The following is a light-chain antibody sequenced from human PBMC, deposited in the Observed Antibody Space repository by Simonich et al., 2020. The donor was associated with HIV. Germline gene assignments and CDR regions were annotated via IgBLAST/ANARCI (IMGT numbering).Light chain of an antibody. CDR3: QQYYSTPPT. CDR1: RNVLYSSKNQNY. Sequence: DIVMTQSPDSLAVSLGERATFTCKSSRNVLYSSKNQNYLAGYHQKPGQPPKLLIYWAAARESGVPDRFSASGSGTDFTLTISSLQAEDVAIYYCQQYYSTPPTFGQGTKVEIK. V-gene: IGKV4-1*01. CDR2: WAA. J-gene: IGKJ1*01.